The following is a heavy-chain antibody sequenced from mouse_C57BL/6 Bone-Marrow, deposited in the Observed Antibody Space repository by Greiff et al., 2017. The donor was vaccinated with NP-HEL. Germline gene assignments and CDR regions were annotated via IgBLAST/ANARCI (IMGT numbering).Heavy chain of an antibody. D-gene: IGHD2-4*01. CDR1: GYTFTSYW. Sequence: QVQLQQPGAELVRPGSSVKLSCKASGYTFTSYWMHWVKQRPIQGLEWIGNIDPSDSETHYNQKFKDKATLTVDKSSSTAYMQLSSLTSEDSAVYYCAREDYDYDGPSGFAYWGQGTLVTVSA. CDR2: IDPSDSET. J-gene: IGHJ3*01. CDR3: AREDYDYDGPSGFAY. V-gene: IGHV1-52*01.